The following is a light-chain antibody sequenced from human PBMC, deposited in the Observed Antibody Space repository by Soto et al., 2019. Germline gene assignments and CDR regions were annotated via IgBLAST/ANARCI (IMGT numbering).Light chain of an antibody. CDR1: SSDVGGYKY. Sequence: QSVLTQPRSVSGSPGQSVTISCTGTSSDVGGYKYVSWYQQKPGKAPKLIIYGVSRWPSGVPNRFSGSKSGNRASLTISGLQAEDEGDYYCSSYASSNTLVFGTGTKVTVL. CDR3: SSYASSNTLV. CDR2: GVS. J-gene: IGLJ1*01. V-gene: IGLV2-11*01.